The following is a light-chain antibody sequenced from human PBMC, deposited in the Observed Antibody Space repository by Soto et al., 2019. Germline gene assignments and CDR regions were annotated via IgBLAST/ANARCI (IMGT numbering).Light chain of an antibody. CDR2: EVS. CDR1: SSDVGGYNY. J-gene: IGLJ1*01. V-gene: IGLV2-14*01. Sequence: QSVLTQPASVSGSPGQSITISCTGISSDVGGYNYVSWYQQQSGKAPKLMIHEVSNRPSGVSNRFSGSKSGNTASLTISGLQAEDEADYYCSSYTSSRAYVFGIGTKV. CDR3: SSYTSSRAYV.